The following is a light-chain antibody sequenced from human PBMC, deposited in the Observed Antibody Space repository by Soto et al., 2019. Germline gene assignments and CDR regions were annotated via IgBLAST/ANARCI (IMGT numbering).Light chain of an antibody. V-gene: IGKV3-15*01. Sequence: EIVLTQSQVTLSVSPGERATLFFRASQSASTNLAGYQHKPGQAPRLLIYGASTRATAIPARFSGSGSGTEFTLTINSLESEDFAVYYCQHYNSWPRIAFGQGTRLEIK. J-gene: IGKJ5*01. CDR2: GAS. CDR3: QHYNSWPRIA. CDR1: QSASTN.